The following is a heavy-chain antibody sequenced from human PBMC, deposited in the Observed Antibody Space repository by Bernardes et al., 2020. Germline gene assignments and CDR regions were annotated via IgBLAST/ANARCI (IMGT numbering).Heavy chain of an antibody. Sequence: GGSLRLSCAASGFTFSSYAMSWVRQAPGKGLEWVSAISGSGSSTYYADSVKGRFTISRDNSKNTLYLQMNSLRAEDTAVYYCAKVLEDFWSGYYGGHFDYWGQGTLVTVSS. CDR3: AKVLEDFWSGYYGGHFDY. D-gene: IGHD3-3*01. CDR2: ISGSGSST. CDR1: GFTFSSYA. V-gene: IGHV3-23*01. J-gene: IGHJ4*02.